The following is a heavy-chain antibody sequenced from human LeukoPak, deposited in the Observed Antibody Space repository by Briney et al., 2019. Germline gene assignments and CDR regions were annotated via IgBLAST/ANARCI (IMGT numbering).Heavy chain of an antibody. J-gene: IGHJ5*02. CDR3: ARGDHPGRFDP. CDR1: GGTFSCYA. Sequence: SVKDSCKASGGTFSCYAISWVRQAPGQGLEWMGGIIPIFGAANYAQKFQGRVTITTDESTSTAYMELSSLRSEDTAVYYCARGDHPGRFDPWGQGTLVTVSS. CDR2: IIPIFGAA. V-gene: IGHV1-69*05.